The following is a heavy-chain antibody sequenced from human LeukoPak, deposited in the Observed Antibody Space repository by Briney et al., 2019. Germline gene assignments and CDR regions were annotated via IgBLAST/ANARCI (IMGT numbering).Heavy chain of an antibody. CDR2: ISSSSSYI. J-gene: IGHJ4*02. Sequence: GGSPRLSCAASGFTFSSYGMNWVRQAPGQGLEWVSSISSSSSYIYYADSVKGRFTISRDNAKNSLYLQMNSLRAEDTAVYYCASRGSIDSWGQGTLVTVSS. CDR3: ASRGSIDS. V-gene: IGHV3-21*01. D-gene: IGHD3-10*01. CDR1: GFTFSSYG.